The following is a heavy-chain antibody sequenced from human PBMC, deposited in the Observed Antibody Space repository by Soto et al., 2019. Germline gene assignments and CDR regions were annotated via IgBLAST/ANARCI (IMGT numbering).Heavy chain of an antibody. CDR1: GGSISSSNW. J-gene: IGHJ6*02. Sequence: SETLSLTCAVSGGSISSSNWWSWVRQPPGKGLEWIGEIYHSGSTNYNPSLKSRVTISVDKSKNQFSLKLSSVTAADTAVYYCARDLMVRGVTPYYYYGMDVWGQGTTVTVSS. CDR3: ARDLMVRGVTPYYYYGMDV. CDR2: IYHSGST. V-gene: IGHV4-4*02. D-gene: IGHD3-10*01.